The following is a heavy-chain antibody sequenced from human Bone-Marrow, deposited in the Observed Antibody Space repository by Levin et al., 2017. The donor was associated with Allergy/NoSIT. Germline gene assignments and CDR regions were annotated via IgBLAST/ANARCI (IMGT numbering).Heavy chain of an antibody. D-gene: IGHD6-19*01. J-gene: IGHJ4*02. V-gene: IGHV3-9*01. CDR3: TKDISSSIAVAGKIEH. CDR1: GFTFGDYA. Sequence: GGSLRLSCAASGFTFGDYAMHWVRQAPGKGLEWVSGITWNSGKLAYGKSVKGRFTISRDNARSSLYLQMKDLRGEDSAFYYCTKDISSSIAVAGKIEHWGQGTRVTVSS. CDR2: ITWNSGKL.